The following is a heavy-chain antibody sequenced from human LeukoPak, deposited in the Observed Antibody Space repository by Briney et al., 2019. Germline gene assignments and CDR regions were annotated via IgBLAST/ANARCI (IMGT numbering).Heavy chain of an antibody. CDR1: GFRLSGYA. J-gene: IGHJ5*02. CDR3: ARERYCSSTSCPNWFDP. Sequence: GGSLRLSCIASGFRLSGYAMTWVRQAPGKGLEWVSTISGGGDATYYADSVKGRFTISRDNSKNTLYLQMNSLRAEDTAVYYCARERYCSSTSCPNWFDPWGQGTLVTVSS. D-gene: IGHD2-2*01. V-gene: IGHV3-23*01. CDR2: ISGGGDAT.